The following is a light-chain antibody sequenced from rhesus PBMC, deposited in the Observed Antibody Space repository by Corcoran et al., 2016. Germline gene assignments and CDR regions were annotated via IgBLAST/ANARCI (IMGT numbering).Light chain of an antibody. Sequence: DIQMTQSPSSLSASVGDRVTITCQASQSLSNYLNWYQQKPGKIPKLLIYNASSLQSGVPSRFSGSGSGTDFTLTISSLQPEDFATYYCPQYNSAPLTFGGGTKVEIK. CDR3: PQYNSAPLT. J-gene: IGKJ4*01. CDR1: QSLSNY. CDR2: NAS. V-gene: IGKV1S21*01.